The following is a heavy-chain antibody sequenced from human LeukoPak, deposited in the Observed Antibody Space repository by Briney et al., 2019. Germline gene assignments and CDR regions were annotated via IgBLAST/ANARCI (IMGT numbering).Heavy chain of an antibody. D-gene: IGHD3-10*01. J-gene: IGHJ4*02. Sequence: ASVKVSCKSSGYTFSGYYMHWVRQAPGQGREWMGWSNSNSGGTNYAQKFQGRVTMTRDTSISTAYMELSRLKADDTAVYYCARVWIEYGAGSRTFDYWGQGTLVTVSS. V-gene: IGHV1-2*02. CDR2: SNSNSGGT. CDR3: ARVWIEYGAGSRTFDY. CDR1: GYTFSGYY.